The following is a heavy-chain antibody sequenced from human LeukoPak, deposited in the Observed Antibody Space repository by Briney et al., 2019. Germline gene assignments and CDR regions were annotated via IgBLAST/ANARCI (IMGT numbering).Heavy chain of an antibody. D-gene: IGHD5-12*01. Sequence: SETLSLNCTVSGGSISNNYWSWIRQSPGKGLEWIGYIYYSGITSYNPSLKSRLTISVDTSKNQFSLKLNSVTAADTAVYYCATSGGLRRGIDHWGQGTLVTVSS. CDR1: GGSISNNY. CDR3: ATSGGLRRGIDH. J-gene: IGHJ4*02. V-gene: IGHV4-59*01. CDR2: IYYSGIT.